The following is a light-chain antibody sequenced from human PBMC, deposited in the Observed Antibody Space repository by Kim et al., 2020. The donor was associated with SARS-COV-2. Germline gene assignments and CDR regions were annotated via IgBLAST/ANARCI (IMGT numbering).Light chain of an antibody. V-gene: IGKV3-11*01. J-gene: IGKJ4*01. Sequence: EVVLTQSPTTLSLSPGERATLSCRASQSLTKYLAWFQHKPGQPPRLLIYDASNRATGIPPRFSGSGSGTDFILTINGLEPEDSAVYYCQQRSNWPLTFGGGTKVDIK. CDR1: QSLTKY. CDR2: DAS. CDR3: QQRSNWPLT.